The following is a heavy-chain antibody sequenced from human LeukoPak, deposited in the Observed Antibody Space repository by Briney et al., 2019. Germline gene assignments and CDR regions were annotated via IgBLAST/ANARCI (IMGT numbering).Heavy chain of an antibody. J-gene: IGHJ4*02. CDR2: IYYSGST. CDR3: TRGLGGPYFDY. V-gene: IGHV4-30-4*08. Sequence: SETLSLTCTVSGGSISSGDYYWSWIRQPPGKGLEWIGYIYYSGSTYYNPSLKSRVTISVDTSKNQFSLKLSSVTAADTAVYYCTRGLGGPYFDYWGQGTLVTVSS. CDR1: GGSISSGDYY. D-gene: IGHD2-15*01.